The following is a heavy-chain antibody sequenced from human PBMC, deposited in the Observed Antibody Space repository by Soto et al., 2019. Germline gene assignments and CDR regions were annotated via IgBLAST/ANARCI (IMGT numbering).Heavy chain of an antibody. CDR2: INPNRGGT. Sequence: GASVKVSCKASGYTFTGYYMHWVRQAPGQGLEWMGWINPNRGGTNYAQKFQGWVTMTRDTSISTAYMELRRLRSDDTAVDYCARRYSSSWYSNWFDPWGQGTLVTVSS. J-gene: IGHJ5*02. D-gene: IGHD6-13*01. V-gene: IGHV1-2*04. CDR3: ARRYSSSWYSNWFDP. CDR1: GYTFTGYY.